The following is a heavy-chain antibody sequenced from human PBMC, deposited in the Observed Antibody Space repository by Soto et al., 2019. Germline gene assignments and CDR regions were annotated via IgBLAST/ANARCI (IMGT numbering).Heavy chain of an antibody. D-gene: IGHD3-16*02. CDR3: ARVEYDYVWGSYRP. Sequence: PSETLSLTCTVSGGSISSGGYYWSWIRQHPGKGLEWIGYIYYSGSTYYNPSLKSRVTISVDTSKNQFSLKLSSVTAADTAVYYCARVEYDYVWGSYRPWGQGTLVTVSS. CDR2: IYYSGST. J-gene: IGHJ5*02. CDR1: GGSISSGGYY. V-gene: IGHV4-31*03.